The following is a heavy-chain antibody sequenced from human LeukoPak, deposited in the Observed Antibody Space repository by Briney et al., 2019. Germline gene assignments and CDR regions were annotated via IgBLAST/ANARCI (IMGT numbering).Heavy chain of an antibody. Sequence: GGSLRLSCAASGFTFGSYWMTWVRQAPGKGLEWVANINQDESEKSYMDSVKGRFTISRDNAKNSLNLQMNSLRAEDTAVYYCAKDLGYYGSGTTRGFDPWGQGTLVTVSS. D-gene: IGHD3-10*01. CDR2: INQDESEK. V-gene: IGHV3-7*05. J-gene: IGHJ5*02. CDR3: AKDLGYYGSGTTRGFDP. CDR1: GFTFGSYW.